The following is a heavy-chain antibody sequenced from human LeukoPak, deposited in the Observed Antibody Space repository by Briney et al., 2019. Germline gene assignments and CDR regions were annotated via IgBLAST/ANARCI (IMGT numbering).Heavy chain of an antibody. CDR1: GGSFSGYY. CDR3: ARHPHYYDSSGYHHPA. V-gene: IGHV4-34*01. J-gene: IGHJ4*02. CDR2: IYYSGST. Sequence: PSETLSLTCAVYGGSFSGYYWSWIRQPPGKGLEWIGSIYYSGSTYYNPSLKSRVTISVDTSKNQFSLKLSSVTAADTAVYYCARHPHYYDSSGYHHPAWGQGTLVTVSS. D-gene: IGHD3-22*01.